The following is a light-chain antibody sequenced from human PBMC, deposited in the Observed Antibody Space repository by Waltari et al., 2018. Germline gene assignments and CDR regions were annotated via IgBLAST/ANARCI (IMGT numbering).Light chain of an antibody. J-gene: IGLJ3*02. Sequence: QLVVTQSPSASAPLGASVKLTCTLSTGHSSNISAGIQQGPEKGPRYLMKVNRDGIHRRGEQILDRFSGSSSWAERHLTISSLQAEDEADYYCQAGGHGTWVFGGGTKLTVL. V-gene: IGLV4-69*01. CDR3: QAGGHGTWV. CDR1: TGHSSNI. CDR2: VNRDGIH.